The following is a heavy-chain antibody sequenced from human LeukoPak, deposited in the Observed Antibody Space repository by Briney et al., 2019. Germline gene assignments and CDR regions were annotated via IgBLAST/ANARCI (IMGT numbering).Heavy chain of an antibody. J-gene: IGHJ4*02. Sequence: ASVKVSCEASGGTFSNYAISWVRQAPGQGLEWMGGIIPIFGTANYAQKFQGRVTITADESTSTAYMELSSLRSEDTAVYYCASGITMVRGVGNYWGQGTLVTVSS. D-gene: IGHD3-10*01. CDR1: GGTFSNYA. CDR2: IIPIFGTA. V-gene: IGHV1-69*13. CDR3: ASGITMVRGVGNY.